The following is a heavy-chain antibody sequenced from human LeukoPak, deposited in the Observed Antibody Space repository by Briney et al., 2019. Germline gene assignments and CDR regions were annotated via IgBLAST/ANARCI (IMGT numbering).Heavy chain of an antibody. CDR2: IYYSGST. J-gene: IGHJ6*03. CDR1: GGSISSSSYY. D-gene: IGHD5-18*01. Sequence: SETLSLTCTVSGGSISSSSYYWGWIRQPPGKGLEWIGSIYYSGSTYYNPSLKSRVTISVDTSKNQFSLKLSSVTAADTAVYYCARVDTAMVPHYYYYYYMDVWGKGTTVTISS. V-gene: IGHV4-39*01. CDR3: ARVDTAMVPHYYYYYYMDV.